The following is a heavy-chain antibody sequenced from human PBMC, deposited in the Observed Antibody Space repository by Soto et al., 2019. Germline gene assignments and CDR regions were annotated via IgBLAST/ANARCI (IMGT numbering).Heavy chain of an antibody. CDR1: GFTFGDYA. CDR3: TRVLGSWAYYFDY. CDR2: IRSKAYGGTT. V-gene: IGHV3-49*03. J-gene: IGHJ4*02. D-gene: IGHD6-13*01. Sequence: PGESLKISCTASGFTFGDYAMSWFRQAPGKGLEWVGFIRSKAYGGTTEYAASVKGRFTISRDDSKSIAYLQMNSLKTEDTAVYYCTRVLGSWAYYFDYWGQGTLVTVSS.